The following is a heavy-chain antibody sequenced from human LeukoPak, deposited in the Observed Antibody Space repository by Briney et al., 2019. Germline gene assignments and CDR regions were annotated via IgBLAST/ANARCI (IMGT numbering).Heavy chain of an antibody. J-gene: IGHJ4*02. CDR2: IKRDGSEK. CDR1: GFTFSNYC. CDR3: ARTSYYDGSGFYRHFDS. D-gene: IGHD3-22*01. V-gene: IGHV3-7*01. Sequence: GGSLRLSCAASGFTFSNYCMSWVRQAPGKGLEWVANIKRDGSEKNYVDSVKGRFTISRDNANNSLDLQMNSLRAEDTAVYYCARTSYYDGSGFYRHFDSWGQGTLVTVSS.